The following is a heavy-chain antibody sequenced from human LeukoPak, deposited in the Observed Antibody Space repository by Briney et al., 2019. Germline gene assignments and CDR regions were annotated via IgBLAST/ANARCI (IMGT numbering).Heavy chain of an antibody. Sequence: SETLSLTCGVSGGAFSDYYWSWIRQAPGKGLEWIGEMIQSGSSNYNPSLRSRVTISGDTSRNQFSLKLNSLTATDTAVYYCARGNIVATILGGLHGTTAFDFWGQGILVTVSS. CDR3: ARGNIVATILGGLHGTTAFDF. D-gene: IGHD5-12*01. CDR1: GGAFSDYY. CDR2: MIQSGSS. V-gene: IGHV4-34*01. J-gene: IGHJ4*02.